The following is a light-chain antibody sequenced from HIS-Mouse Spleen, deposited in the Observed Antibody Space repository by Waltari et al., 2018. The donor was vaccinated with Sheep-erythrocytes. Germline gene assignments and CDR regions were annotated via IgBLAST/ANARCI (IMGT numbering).Light chain of an antibody. CDR1: KLGEKY. V-gene: IGLV3-1*01. CDR2: QGS. J-gene: IGLJ3*02. Sequence: SYELTQPPSVSVSPGQTASITCSGDKLGEKYACWYQQKPGQSPVLVIYQGSKRPSGIPERFSGSNPGNTATLTIRGTQAMDEADYYCQAWDSSTAWVFGGGTKLTVL. CDR3: QAWDSSTAWV.